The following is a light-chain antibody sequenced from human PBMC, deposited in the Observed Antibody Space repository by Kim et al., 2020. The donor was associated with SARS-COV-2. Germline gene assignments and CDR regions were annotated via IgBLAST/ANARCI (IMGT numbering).Light chain of an antibody. Sequence: GQSIAIPRTGTSSGVGGFNDVSWYEQRPGRAPNIIIYDVRNRASGVSNRFSGSKYGNTASMTMSGLQAEDEDDYCCSSYASNTTRVFGGGTKLTVL. V-gene: IGLV2-14*03. CDR2: DVR. CDR3: SSYASNTTRV. CDR1: SSGVGGFND. J-gene: IGLJ3*02.